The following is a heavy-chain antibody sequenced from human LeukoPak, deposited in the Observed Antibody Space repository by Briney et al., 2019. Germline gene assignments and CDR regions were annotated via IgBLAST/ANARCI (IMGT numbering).Heavy chain of an antibody. CDR1: GDSISSYY. Sequence: PSETLSLTCTVSGDSISSYYWSWIRQPAGKGLEWIGRIQTSGSTNYNPSLKSRVTISADKSKNQLPLKLISVTAADTAVYYCARRTITMTVVGITDGTYAFDMWGQGTTVTVSP. D-gene: IGHD3-22*01. CDR2: IQTSGST. V-gene: IGHV4-4*07. CDR3: ARRTITMTVVGITDGTYAFDM. J-gene: IGHJ3*02.